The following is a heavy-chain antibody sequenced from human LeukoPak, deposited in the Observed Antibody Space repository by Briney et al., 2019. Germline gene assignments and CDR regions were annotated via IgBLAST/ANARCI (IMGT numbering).Heavy chain of an antibody. D-gene: IGHD2-2*02. CDR3: ARQTGYCSSTSCYTKNDAFDI. CDR2: IYHSGST. J-gene: IGHJ3*02. Sequence: SETLSLTCAVSGYSISSGYYWGWIRQPPGKGLEWIGSIYHSGSTYYNPSLRSRVTISVDTSKNQFSLKLSSVTAADTAVYYCARQTGYCSSTSCYTKNDAFDIWGQGTMVPSLQ. V-gene: IGHV4-38-2*01. CDR1: GYSISSGYY.